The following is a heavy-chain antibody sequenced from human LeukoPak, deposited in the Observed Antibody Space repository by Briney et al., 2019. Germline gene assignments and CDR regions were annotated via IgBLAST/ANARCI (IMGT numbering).Heavy chain of an antibody. CDR1: GGSISSSSYY. V-gene: IGHV4-39*01. CDR3: ARLGYCSGGSGSISVDY. CDR2: IYYSGST. J-gene: IGHJ4*02. D-gene: IGHD2-15*01. Sequence: SETLSLTCTVSGGSISSSSYYWGWIRQPPGKGLEWIGSIYYSGSTYHNPSLKSRVTISVDTSKNQFSLKLSSVTAADTAVYYCARLGYCSGGSGSISVDYWGQGTLVTVSS.